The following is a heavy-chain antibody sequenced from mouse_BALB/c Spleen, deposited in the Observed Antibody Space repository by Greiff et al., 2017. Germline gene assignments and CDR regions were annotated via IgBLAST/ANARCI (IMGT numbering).Heavy chain of an antibody. CDR3: ARAGDYGREDGFAY. D-gene: IGHD1-1*01. Sequence: EVHLVESGGGLVQPGGSLRLSCATSGFTFSDFYMEWVRQPPGKRLEWIAASRNKANDYTTEYSASVKGRFIVSRDTSQSILYLQMNALRAEDTAIYYCARAGDYGREDGFAYWGQGTLVTVSA. CDR2: SRNKANDYTT. CDR1: GFTFSDFY. V-gene: IGHV7-1*02. J-gene: IGHJ3*01.